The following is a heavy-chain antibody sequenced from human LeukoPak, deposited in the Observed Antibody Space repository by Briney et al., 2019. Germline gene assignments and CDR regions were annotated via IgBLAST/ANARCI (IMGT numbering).Heavy chain of an antibody. Sequence: RGSLRLSCAASGFTFSSYEMHWVRQAPGKGLEWVSYISSSGSTIYYADSVKGRFTISRDNAKNSLHLQMNSLRAEDTAVYYCARDYGGSSPFDYWGQGTLVTVSS. D-gene: IGHD4-23*01. CDR2: ISSSGSTI. J-gene: IGHJ4*02. CDR3: ARDYGGSSPFDY. V-gene: IGHV3-48*03. CDR1: GFTFSSYE.